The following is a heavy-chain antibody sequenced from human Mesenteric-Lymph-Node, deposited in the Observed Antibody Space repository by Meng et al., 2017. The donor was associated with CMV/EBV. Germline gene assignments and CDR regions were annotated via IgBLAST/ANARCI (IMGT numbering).Heavy chain of an antibody. CDR2: INPNSGGT. J-gene: IGHJ3*02. CDR1: GYTFTRYY. V-gene: IGHV1-2*02. D-gene: IGHD2-8*01. CDR3: ARDRGYCTNGVCYPFDI. Sequence: ASVKVSCKASGYTFTRYYMHWVRQAPGLGLEWMGWINPNSGGTNYAQKFQGRVTMTRDPSISTAYMELSRLRSDDTAVYYCARDRGYCTNGVCYPFDIWGQGTMVTVSS.